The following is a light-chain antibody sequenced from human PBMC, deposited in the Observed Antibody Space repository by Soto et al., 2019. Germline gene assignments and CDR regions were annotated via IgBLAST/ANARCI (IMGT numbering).Light chain of an antibody. CDR2: GDN. Sequence: QSVLTQPPSVSGAPGQRVTISCTGSSSNIGAGYDVHWYQQLPGTAPKLLIYGDNNRPSGVPDRFSGSKSGTSASLAITGLQAEDEADYYCQSYDSSLSNSGVFGGGTQLTVL. J-gene: IGLJ3*02. CDR3: QSYDSSLSNSGV. V-gene: IGLV1-40*01. CDR1: SSNIGAGYD.